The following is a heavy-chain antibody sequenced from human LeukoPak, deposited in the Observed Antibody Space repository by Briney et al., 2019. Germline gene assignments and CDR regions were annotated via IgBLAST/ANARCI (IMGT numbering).Heavy chain of an antibody. J-gene: IGHJ4*02. Sequence: GASVKVSCKVSGYTLTELSTHWVRQAPGKGLEWMGGFDPEDGETIYAQKFQGRVTMTEDTSTDTAYMELSSLRSEDTAVYYCATDTRDDYGDSFDYWGQGTLVTVSS. CDR2: FDPEDGET. V-gene: IGHV1-24*01. CDR1: GYTLTELS. CDR3: ATDTRDDYGDSFDY. D-gene: IGHD4-17*01.